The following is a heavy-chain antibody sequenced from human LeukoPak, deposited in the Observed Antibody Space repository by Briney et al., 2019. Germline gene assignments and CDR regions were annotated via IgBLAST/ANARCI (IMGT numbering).Heavy chain of an antibody. V-gene: IGHV3-7*01. CDR1: GFSFSSYW. D-gene: IGHD2-2*01. CDR2: IKQDGSEH. Sequence: GGSLRLSCATAGFSFSSYWMSWVRQAPGKVLKWVANIKQDGSEHYYVDSVKGRFTISRDNAKNSLYLQMSGLRAEDTAVYYCARDKAEGPSRLDNWGQGTLVTVSS. J-gene: IGHJ4*02. CDR3: ARDKAEGPSRLDN.